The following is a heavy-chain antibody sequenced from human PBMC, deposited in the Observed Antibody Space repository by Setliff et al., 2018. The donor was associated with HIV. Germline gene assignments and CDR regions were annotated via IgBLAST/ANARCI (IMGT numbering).Heavy chain of an antibody. D-gene: IGHD2-21*02. CDR2: INTSGST. J-gene: IGHJ6*03. CDR1: GGSVSNYY. V-gene: IGHV4-4*07. Sequence: SETLSLTCTVSGGSVSNYYWTWIRQSAGKGLEWIGHINTSGSTKYNPSLKSRLTMSVDSSGNQFSLTLTSVTAADTAVYYCARGRGGNYNYYYYYMDVWGKGTTVTVSS. CDR3: ARGRGGNYNYYYYYMDV.